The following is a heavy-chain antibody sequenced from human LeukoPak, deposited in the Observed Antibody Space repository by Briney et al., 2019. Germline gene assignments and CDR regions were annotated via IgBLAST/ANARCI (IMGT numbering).Heavy chain of an antibody. V-gene: IGHV4-59*01. Sequence: PSETLSLTCTVSGGSISSYYWSWIRQPPGKGLEWIGYIYYSGSTNYNPSLKSRVTISVDASKNQFSLKLSSVTAADTAVYYCARVQDADILTDYPLSDVYWFDPWGQGTLVTVSS. CDR3: ARVQDADILTDYPLSDVYWFDP. CDR2: IYYSGST. J-gene: IGHJ5*02. CDR1: GGSISSYY. D-gene: IGHD3-9*01.